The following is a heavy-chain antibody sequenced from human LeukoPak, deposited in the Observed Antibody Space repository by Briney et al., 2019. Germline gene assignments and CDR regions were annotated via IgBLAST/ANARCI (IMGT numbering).Heavy chain of an antibody. D-gene: IGHD6-19*01. V-gene: IGHV1-2*02. J-gene: IGHJ4*02. Sequence: ASVKVSCKASGYTFTDYYIHWVRQAPGQGLEWMGWINPNSGGTNSAQKFQGRVTMTKDTSISTASMELSRLRSDDTAVYFCARAIAVVDYWGQGTLVTVSS. CDR3: ARAIAVVDY. CDR2: INPNSGGT. CDR1: GYTFTDYY.